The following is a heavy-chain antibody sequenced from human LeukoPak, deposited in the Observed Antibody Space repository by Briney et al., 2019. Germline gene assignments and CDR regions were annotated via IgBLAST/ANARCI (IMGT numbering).Heavy chain of an antibody. D-gene: IGHD6-13*01. CDR1: GFTFSSYG. Sequence: GGSLRLSCAASGFTFSSYGMHWVRQAPGKGLEWVAVISYDGSNKYYADSVKGRFTISRDNSKNTLYLQMNSLRAEDTAVYYCASDRIAAAGTNFDYWGQGTLVTVSS. J-gene: IGHJ4*02. CDR2: ISYDGSNK. CDR3: ASDRIAAAGTNFDY. V-gene: IGHV3-30*03.